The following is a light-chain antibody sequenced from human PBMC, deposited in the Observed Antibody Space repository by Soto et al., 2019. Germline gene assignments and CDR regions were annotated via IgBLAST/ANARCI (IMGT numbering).Light chain of an antibody. V-gene: IGLV2-14*03. CDR1: SSDVGGYNY. CDR3: SSYTSSSTVV. J-gene: IGLJ2*01. Sequence: QSALTQPASVSGSPGRSITISCTGTSSDVGGYNYVSWYQQHPGKVPKLMIYDVSNRPSGVSNRFSGSKSGNTASLTISGLQAEDEADYYCSSYTSSSTVVFGGGTKLTVL. CDR2: DVS.